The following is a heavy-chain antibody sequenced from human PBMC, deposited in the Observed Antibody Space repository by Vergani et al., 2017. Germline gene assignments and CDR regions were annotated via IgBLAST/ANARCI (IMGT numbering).Heavy chain of an antibody. CDR2: ISGSGGST. CDR3: AKTGDKALSYYYYYMDV. Sequence: EVQLLESGGGLVQPGGSLRLSCAASGFTFSSYAMSWVRQAPGKGLEWVSAISGSGGSTYYADSVKGRFTISRDNSKNTLYLQMNSLRAEDTAVYYCAKTGDKALSYYYYYMDVWGKGTTVTVSS. J-gene: IGHJ6*03. D-gene: IGHD1-26*01. V-gene: IGHV3-23*01. CDR1: GFTFSSYA.